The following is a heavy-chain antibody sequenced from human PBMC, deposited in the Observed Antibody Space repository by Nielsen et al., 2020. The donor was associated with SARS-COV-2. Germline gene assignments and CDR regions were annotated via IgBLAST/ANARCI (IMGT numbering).Heavy chain of an antibody. CDR2: ISYSGNI. V-gene: IGHV4-39*07. CDR1: GGSISSSDDY. CDR3: ARTPYDFWSGYINYYYYYMDV. Sequence: SETLSLTCTVSGGSISSSDDYWGWIRQPPGKGLEWIGNISYSGNIYYNPSLKSRVTISEDTSKNQFSLKLSSVTAADTAVYYCARTPYDFWSGYINYYYYYMDVWGKGTTVTVSS. J-gene: IGHJ6*03. D-gene: IGHD3-3*01.